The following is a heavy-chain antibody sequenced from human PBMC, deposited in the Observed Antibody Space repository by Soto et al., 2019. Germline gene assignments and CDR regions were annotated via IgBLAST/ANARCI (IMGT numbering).Heavy chain of an antibody. V-gene: IGHV3-64D*06. J-gene: IGHJ4*02. D-gene: IGHD3-3*01. CDR2: IFYSGSGS. Sequence: GGSLRLSCSAPGFIFSTFGMFWVRQAPGQGLEYVSAIFYSGSGSYYADPVRGSFTVSRDNSKNMFYLQMSSLRVEDTALYFCVRGPSRGSSLFGPLDYWGQGTQVTVSS. CDR1: GFIFSTFG. CDR3: VRGPSRGSSLFGPLDY.